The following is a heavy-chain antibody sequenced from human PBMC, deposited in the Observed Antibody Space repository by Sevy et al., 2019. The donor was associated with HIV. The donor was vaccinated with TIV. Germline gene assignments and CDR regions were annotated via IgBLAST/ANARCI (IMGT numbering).Heavy chain of an antibody. Sequence: GGSLRLSCAASGFTFSYYTMKWVRQAPGKGLDWVSSISSGSSYISFGESVKGRFTISRDNAKNSLFLQMNSLRAEDTAVYYCARSLDYYDSSGANDYWGQGTLVTVSS. CDR1: GFTFSYYT. CDR3: ARSLDYYDSSGANDY. D-gene: IGHD3-22*01. CDR2: ISSGSSYI. V-gene: IGHV3-21*01. J-gene: IGHJ4*02.